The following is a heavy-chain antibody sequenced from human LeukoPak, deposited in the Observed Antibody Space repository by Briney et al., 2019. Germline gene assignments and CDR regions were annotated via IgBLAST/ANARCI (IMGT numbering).Heavy chain of an antibody. D-gene: IGHD5-24*01. Sequence: KPSETLSLACTVSGGSISNYYWSWIRQPPGKGLEWIGYIHYSGSTKYNPSLKSRVTISVDTSKNQISLKLSSVTAADTAVYYCARQREMATGFDYWGQGTLVTVSS. J-gene: IGHJ4*02. V-gene: IGHV4-59*08. CDR3: ARQREMATGFDY. CDR2: IHYSGST. CDR1: GGSISNYY.